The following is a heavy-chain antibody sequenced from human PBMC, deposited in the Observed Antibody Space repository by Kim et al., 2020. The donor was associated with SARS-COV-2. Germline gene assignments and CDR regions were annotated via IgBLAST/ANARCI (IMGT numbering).Heavy chain of an antibody. J-gene: IGHJ6*01. D-gene: IGHD3-10*01. CDR1: GLSFESSA. V-gene: IGHV3-30-3*01. CDR2: ISYDGRNT. Sequence: LSLTCAASGLSFESSAMNWVRQAPGKGLEWVAVISYDGRNTDYADSVTGRFTISRDNSKSTLYLQMNSLRVEDTAVYYCARGNYYGSLRLSDYYKGM. CDR3: ARGNYYGSLRLSDYYKGM.